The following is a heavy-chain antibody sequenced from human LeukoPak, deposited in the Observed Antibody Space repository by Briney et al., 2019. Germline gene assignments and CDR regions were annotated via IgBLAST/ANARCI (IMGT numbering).Heavy chain of an antibody. V-gene: IGHV3-30-3*01. CDR1: GFTFSSYA. Sequence: GGSLRLSCAASGFTFSSYAMHWVRQAPGKGLEWVAVISYDGSNKYYADSVKGRFTISRDNSKNTLYLHMNSLRADDTAVYYCAKDGGDYSPYYFDYWGQGTLVTVSS. J-gene: IGHJ4*02. CDR3: AKDGGDYSPYYFDY. CDR2: ISYDGSNK. D-gene: IGHD4-17*01.